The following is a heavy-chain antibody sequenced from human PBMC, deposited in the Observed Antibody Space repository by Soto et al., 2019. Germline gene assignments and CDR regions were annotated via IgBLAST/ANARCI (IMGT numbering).Heavy chain of an antibody. CDR3: ARGDYDITHAFDI. CDR1: GGSISSGDYY. V-gene: IGHV4-30-4*01. J-gene: IGHJ3*02. Sequence: QVQLQESGPGLVKPSQTLSLTCTVSGGSISSGDYYWSWIRQPPGKGLEWIGYIYYSGSTYYNPSRNSRVTIAVDTSKNQFSLKLSSVTAADTAVYYCARGDYDITHAFDIWGQGTMVTVSS. D-gene: IGHD3-9*01. CDR2: IYYSGST.